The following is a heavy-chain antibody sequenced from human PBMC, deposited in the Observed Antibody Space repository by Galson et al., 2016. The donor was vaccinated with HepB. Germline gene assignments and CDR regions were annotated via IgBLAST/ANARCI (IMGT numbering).Heavy chain of an antibody. V-gene: IGHV3-30*18. CDR3: GKGGTGIAVPVDL. Sequence: SLRLSCAISGVIFSDHAMHWVRQAPGQGLEWVAVTSSDGSNDYYVDSVKGRFAISRDNSKNTLCLEMNSLRGEDTAVYYCGKGGTGIAVPVDLWGQGTLVTVSS. CDR2: TSSDGSND. CDR1: GVIFSDHA. J-gene: IGHJ5*02. D-gene: IGHD1-1*01.